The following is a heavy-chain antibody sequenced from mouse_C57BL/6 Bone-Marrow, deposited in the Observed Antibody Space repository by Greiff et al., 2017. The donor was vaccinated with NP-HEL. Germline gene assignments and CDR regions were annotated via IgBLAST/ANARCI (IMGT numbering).Heavy chain of an antibody. J-gene: IGHJ2*01. Sequence: EVQRVESGGDLVKPGGSLKLSCAASGFTFSSSGMSWVRQTPDKRLEWVATISSGGSYTYYPDSVKGRFTISRDTDTNTLYLQMSSLKSEDTAMYYCARHYYSNYFDYWGQGTTLTVSA. CDR1: GFTFSSSG. V-gene: IGHV5-6*01. CDR3: ARHYYSNYFDY. CDR2: ISSGGSYT. D-gene: IGHD2-5*01.